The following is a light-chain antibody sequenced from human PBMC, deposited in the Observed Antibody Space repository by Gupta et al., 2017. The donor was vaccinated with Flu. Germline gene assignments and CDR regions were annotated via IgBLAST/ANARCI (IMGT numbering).Light chain of an antibody. Sequence: DIQMTQSPSTLSASVGDRVTFTCRASQNVLRFLAWYQHKPGQAPKLLIYESSTLAYGVPSRFSGSGSETEFSLSISGLQPDDFATYYCQQYYTYILSFGGGTRVQI. J-gene: IGKJ4*01. CDR1: QNVLRF. CDR2: ESS. CDR3: QQYYTYILS. V-gene: IGKV1-5*03.